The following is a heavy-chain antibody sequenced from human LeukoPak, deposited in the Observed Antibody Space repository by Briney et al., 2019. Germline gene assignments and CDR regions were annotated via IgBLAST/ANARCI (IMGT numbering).Heavy chain of an antibody. CDR1: GFTFSSYA. CDR3: ARGIWQQPFNWFDP. CDR2: ISYDGSNK. J-gene: IGHJ5*02. V-gene: IGHV3-30*04. Sequence: GGSLRLSCAASGFTFSSYAMHWVRQAPGKGLEWVAVISYDGSNKYYADSVKGRFTISRDNSKNTLYLQMNSLRAEDTAVYYCARGIWQQPFNWFDPWGQGTLVTVSS. D-gene: IGHD6-13*01.